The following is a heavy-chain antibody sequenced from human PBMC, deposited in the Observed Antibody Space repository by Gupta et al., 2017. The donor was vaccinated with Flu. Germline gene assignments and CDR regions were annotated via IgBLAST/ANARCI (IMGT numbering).Heavy chain of an antibody. D-gene: IGHD3-16*01. V-gene: IGHV4-59*01. CDR2: IYYSGST. CDR3: ARIRGGVNFDY. Sequence: QVQLQESCPGLAKTSSTLSLTCTVSGGSTSSYFWSWIRQPPGKGLEWIGYIYYSGSTNYNPSLKSRVTISVDTSKNQFSRKLSAVTAADTAVYYCARIRGGVNFDYWGQGTLVIVSS. J-gene: IGHJ4*02. CDR1: GGSTSSYF.